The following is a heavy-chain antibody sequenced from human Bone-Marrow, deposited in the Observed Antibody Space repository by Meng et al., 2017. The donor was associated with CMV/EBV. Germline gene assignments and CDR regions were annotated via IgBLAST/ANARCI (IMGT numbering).Heavy chain of an antibody. CDR2: ISGSNSHI. D-gene: IGHD5-12*01. CDR1: RFTFSGYN. J-gene: IGHJ4*02. Sequence: GESLKISCAASRFTFSGYNMNWVRQAPGKGLEWVSSISGSNSHIYYADSVKGRFTISRDNAKNSLHLQMSSLRAEDTAMYYCARGLGDSGSDNYFDYWGQGILVTVSS. V-gene: IGHV3-21*01. CDR3: ARGLGDSGSDNYFDY.